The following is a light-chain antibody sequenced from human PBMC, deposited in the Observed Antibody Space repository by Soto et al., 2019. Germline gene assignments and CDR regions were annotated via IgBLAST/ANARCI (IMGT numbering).Light chain of an antibody. CDR1: SSNIGSNT. Sequence: QSVLTQPPSASGTPGQRVTISCSGSSSNIGSNTVNWYQQLPGTAPKLLIYNFIHRPSGVPDRFSGSKSDTSASLAISGLRSEDEGVYFCATWDDGLSGYVFGPGTKLTVL. V-gene: IGLV1-44*01. J-gene: IGLJ1*01. CDR3: ATWDDGLSGYV. CDR2: NFI.